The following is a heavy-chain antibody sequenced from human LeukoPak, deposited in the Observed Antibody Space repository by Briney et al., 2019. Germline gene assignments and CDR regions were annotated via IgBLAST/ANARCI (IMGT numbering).Heavy chain of an antibody. D-gene: IGHD6-6*01. V-gene: IGHV3-9*01. J-gene: IGHJ4*02. CDR2: ISWNSGNI. Sequence: GGSLRLSCAASGFTFDDYAMHWVRQVPGKGLEWVSGISWNSGNIEYADSVKGRFTISRDNAKKSLFLQMNSLRAEDTALYYCARDPSYSSSSPYFDYWGQGVLVTVSS. CDR1: GFTFDDYA. CDR3: ARDPSYSSSSPYFDY.